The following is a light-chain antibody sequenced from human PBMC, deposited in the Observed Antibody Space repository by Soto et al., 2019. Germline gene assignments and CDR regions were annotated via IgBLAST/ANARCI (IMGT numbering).Light chain of an antibody. Sequence: SYELTQTPSVSVSPGQTARVTCSGDALAKQSAYWYQQKPGQAPVMVIYEDTERPSGIPDRISGSSSGTTVTLTISGVQAEDEADYYCQSADRSGTYVIFGGGTKLTVL. CDR2: EDT. CDR3: QSADRSGTYVI. CDR1: ALAKQS. V-gene: IGLV3-25*03. J-gene: IGLJ2*01.